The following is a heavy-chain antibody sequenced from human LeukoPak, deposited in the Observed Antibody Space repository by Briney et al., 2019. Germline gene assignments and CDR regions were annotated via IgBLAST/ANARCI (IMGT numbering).Heavy chain of an antibody. D-gene: IGHD3-10*01. Sequence: PGGSLRLSCAASGFTFSIYWVNWVRQAPGKGLEWVDNIKQDGSQKYYVDSVKGRFTISRDNAKNSLYLQMNSLRAEDTAVYYCARDEDGSGHGYFGLWGRGTLVTVSS. J-gene: IGHJ2*01. CDR3: ARDEDGSGHGYFGL. V-gene: IGHV3-7*01. CDR1: GFTFSIYW. CDR2: IKQDGSQK.